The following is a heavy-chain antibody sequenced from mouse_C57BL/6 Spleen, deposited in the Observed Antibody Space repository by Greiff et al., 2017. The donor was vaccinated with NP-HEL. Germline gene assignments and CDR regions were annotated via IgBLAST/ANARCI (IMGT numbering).Heavy chain of an antibody. CDR1: GFTFSSYA. V-gene: IGHV5-4*01. J-gene: IGHJ4*01. Sequence: EVKLVESGGGLVKPGGSLKLSCAASGFTFSSYAMSWVRQTPEKRLEWVATISDGGSYTYYPDNVKGRFTISRDNAKNNLYLQMSHLKSEDTAMYYGARESVVATGAMDYWGQGTSVTVSS. D-gene: IGHD1-1*01. CDR2: ISDGGSYT. CDR3: ARESVVATGAMDY.